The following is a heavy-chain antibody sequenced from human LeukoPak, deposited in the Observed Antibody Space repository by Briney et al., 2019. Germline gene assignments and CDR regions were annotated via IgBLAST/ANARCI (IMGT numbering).Heavy chain of an antibody. CDR1: RFSFSNYA. D-gene: IGHD1-26*01. V-gene: IGHV3-30*18. CDR2: ISHDGINT. Sequence: GRSLRLSCAASRFSFSNYAMHWVRQDSGRGLEWLAVISHDGINTYYADSVKGRFTIYRDNSKNTLYLQLNSLRAEDTAVYYCAKDPRRGVGFVGATFDYWGQGTLVSVSS. CDR3: AKDPRRGVGFVGATFDY. J-gene: IGHJ4*02.